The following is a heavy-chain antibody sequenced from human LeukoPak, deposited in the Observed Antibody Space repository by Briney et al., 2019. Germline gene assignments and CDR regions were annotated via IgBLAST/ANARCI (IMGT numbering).Heavy chain of an antibody. CDR3: ARLPYSSSSGFDP. J-gene: IGHJ5*02. CDR1: GGSISSGGYY. D-gene: IGHD6-6*01. V-gene: IGHV4-61*02. Sequence: SETLSLTCTVSGGSISSGGYYWSWIRQPAGKGLEWIGRIYTSGSTNYNPSLKSRVTMSVDTSKNQFSLKLSSVTAADTAVYYCARLPYSSSSGFDPWGQGTLVTVSS. CDR2: IYTSGST.